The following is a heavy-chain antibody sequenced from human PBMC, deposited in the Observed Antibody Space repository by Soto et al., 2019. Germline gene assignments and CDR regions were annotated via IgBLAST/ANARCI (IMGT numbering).Heavy chain of an antibody. CDR2: VSGYNGNT. J-gene: IGHJ4*02. V-gene: IGHV1-18*04. CDR1: GYTFTANG. CDR3: AREYGSVFDC. D-gene: IGHD1-1*01. Sequence: QVQLVQSGAEVKKPGASVKVSCKASGYTFTANGLAWVRQAPGQGLEWMGWVSGYNGNTNYAQKFQGRVTMTTDTSTTTDFMELRNLISGDTAVYYCAREYGSVFDCWGQVTLVTVSS.